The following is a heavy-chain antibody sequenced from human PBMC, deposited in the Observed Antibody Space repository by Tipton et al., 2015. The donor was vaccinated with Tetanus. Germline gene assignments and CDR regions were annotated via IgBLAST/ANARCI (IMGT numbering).Heavy chain of an antibody. V-gene: IGHV4-39*01. D-gene: IGHD6-13*01. J-gene: IGHJ4*02. CDR1: GGSISSSSYY. CDR3: ASVGIAAAGDPIDY. CDR2: IYYSGST. Sequence: LTCTVSGGSISSSSYYWGWIRQPPGKGLEWIGSIYYSGSTYYNPSLKSRVTISVDTSKNQFSLKLSSVTAADTAVYYCASVGIAAAGDPIDYWGQGTLVTVSS.